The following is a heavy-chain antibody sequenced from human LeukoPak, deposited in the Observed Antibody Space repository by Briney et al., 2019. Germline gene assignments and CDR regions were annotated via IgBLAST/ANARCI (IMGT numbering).Heavy chain of an antibody. D-gene: IGHD6-19*01. CDR2: IYPGASDT. CDR3: ARLLTGYNSGWFPFDY. Sequence: GESLKISCKGSGYSFTSYWIGWVRQMPGKGLEWMGIIYPGASDTRYSPSFQGQVTISADKSISTAYLRWSSLKASDTAMYYCARLLTGYNSGWFPFDYCGQETLVTVSS. V-gene: IGHV5-51*01. J-gene: IGHJ4*02. CDR1: GYSFTSYW.